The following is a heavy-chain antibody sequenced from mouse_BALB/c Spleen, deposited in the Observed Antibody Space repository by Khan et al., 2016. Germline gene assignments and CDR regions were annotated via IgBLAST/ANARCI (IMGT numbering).Heavy chain of an antibody. Sequence: VQLKESGPSLVKLSQTLSLTCSVTGDSITSGYWNWIRKFPGNKLEYMGYISHSGSTYYNPSLKRRISITRDTSKNQYYLQLNSVTTEDTATYXCARYVGSTYVRGMDYWGQGTAVTVSS. D-gene: IGHD1-1*01. CDR2: ISHSGST. V-gene: IGHV3-8*02. CDR1: GDSITSGY. J-gene: IGHJ4*01. CDR3: ARYVGSTYVRGMDY.